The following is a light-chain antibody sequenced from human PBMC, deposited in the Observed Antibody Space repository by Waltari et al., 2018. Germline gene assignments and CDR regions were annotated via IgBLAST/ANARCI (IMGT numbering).Light chain of an antibody. V-gene: IGKV1-5*03. CDR2: RAS. J-gene: IGKJ4*01. CDR3: LQYNSYPDLT. CDR1: QSIIRW. Sequence: DIQMTQSPSTLSASVGDRVTITFRASQSIIRWFAWYQQKPGKAPKLLFYRASNLESGVPSRISGSGSGTEFPLTINSLQPDDLASYYCLQYNSYPDLTYGGGTKVDIK.